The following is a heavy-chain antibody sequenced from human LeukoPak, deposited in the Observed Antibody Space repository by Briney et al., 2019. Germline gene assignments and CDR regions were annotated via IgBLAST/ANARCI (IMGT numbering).Heavy chain of an antibody. V-gene: IGHV4-34*01. D-gene: IGHD3-9*01. CDR2: INQSGST. Sequence: SETLSLTCAVYTGSFSAYYWSWIRQTPGKGLEWIGEINQSGSTNYNPSLKSRVTISVDTSKKQFSLKLKSVTAADTAVYYCARTNLRYFRVAGGWFDPWGQGTLVTVSS. J-gene: IGHJ5*02. CDR3: ARTNLRYFRVAGGWFDP. CDR1: TGSFSAYY.